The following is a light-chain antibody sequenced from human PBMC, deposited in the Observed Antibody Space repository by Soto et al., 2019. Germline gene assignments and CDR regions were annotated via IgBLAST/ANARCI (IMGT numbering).Light chain of an antibody. V-gene: IGKV1-9*01. CDR3: LQLNSYPLT. Sequence: IQLTQSPSSLSSSVGDRVTITCRASQGVSSYLAWYQQKPGKAPKLLIYGASTWYTGVPSRFSGSGSGTGFTLTISSLQPEDFATYYCLQLNSYPLTFGGGTTVEI. CDR2: GAS. J-gene: IGKJ4*01. CDR1: QGVSSY.